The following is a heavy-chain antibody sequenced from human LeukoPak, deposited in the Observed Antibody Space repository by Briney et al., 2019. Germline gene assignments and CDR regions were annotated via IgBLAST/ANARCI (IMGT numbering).Heavy chain of an antibody. V-gene: IGHV1-18*01. J-gene: IGHJ4*02. CDR2: ISAYNGNT. CDR1: GYTFTSYG. CDR3: ATLLKDGEEDY. Sequence: ASVKVSCKASGYTFTSYGISWVRQAPGQGLEWMGWISAYNGNTNYAQKLQGRVTMTTDTSTSTAYMELRSLRSDDTAGYYCATLLKDGEEDYWGQGTLVTVSS.